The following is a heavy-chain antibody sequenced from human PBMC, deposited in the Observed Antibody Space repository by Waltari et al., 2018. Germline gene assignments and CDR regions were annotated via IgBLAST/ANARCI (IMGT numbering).Heavy chain of an antibody. CDR2: IYYSGST. CDR3: ASPVTTRYYFDY. CDR1: GGSISSSSYY. Sequence: QLQLQESGPGLVKPSETLFLTCTVSGGSISSSSYYWGWIRQPPGKGLEWIGSIYYSGSTYYNPSLKSRVTISVDTSKNQFSLKLSSVTAADTAVYYCASPVTTRYYFDYWGQGTLVTVSS. J-gene: IGHJ4*02. V-gene: IGHV4-39*01. D-gene: IGHD4-4*01.